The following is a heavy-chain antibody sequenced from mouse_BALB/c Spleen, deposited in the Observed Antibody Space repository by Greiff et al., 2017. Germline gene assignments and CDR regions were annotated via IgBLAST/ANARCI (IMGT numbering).Heavy chain of an antibody. D-gene: IGHD2-14*01. CDR1: GYTFTSYW. CDR2: INPSTGYT. Sequence: VQLKESGAELAKPGASVKMSCKASGYTFTSYWMHWVKQRPGQGLEWIGYINPSTGYTEYNQKFKDKATLTADKSSSTAYMQLSSLTSEDSAVYYCARPAYYRPFAYWGQGTLVTVSA. J-gene: IGHJ3*01. V-gene: IGHV1-7*01. CDR3: ARPAYYRPFAY.